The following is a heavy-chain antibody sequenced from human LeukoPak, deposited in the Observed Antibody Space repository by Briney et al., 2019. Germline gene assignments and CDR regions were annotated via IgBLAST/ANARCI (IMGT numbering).Heavy chain of an antibody. D-gene: IGHD4-11*01. CDR2: IYYSGST. CDR1: GGSISSGDYY. CDR3: ARGPYSNYGQFDY. J-gene: IGHJ4*02. Sequence: PSETLSLTCTVSGGSISSGDYYWSWIRQPPGKGLEWIGYIYYSGSTYYNPSLKSRVTISVDTSKNQFSLKLSSVTAADTAVYYCARGPYSNYGQFDYWGQGTLVTVSS. V-gene: IGHV4-30-4*08.